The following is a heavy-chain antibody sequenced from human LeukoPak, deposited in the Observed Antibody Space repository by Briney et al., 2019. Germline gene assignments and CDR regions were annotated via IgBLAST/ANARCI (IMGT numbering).Heavy chain of an antibody. CDR2: ISQDGREQ. V-gene: IGHV3-7*04. CDR3: AGGALDY. CDR1: GFTFSDYW. Sequence: GGSLRLSCAASGFTFSDYWMSWVRQAPGKGLEWVAKISQDGREQHFVDSVKGRFTISRDNAKNLLFLQMDSLRAEDTAVYYCAGGALDYWGPGTLVTVSS. J-gene: IGHJ4*02.